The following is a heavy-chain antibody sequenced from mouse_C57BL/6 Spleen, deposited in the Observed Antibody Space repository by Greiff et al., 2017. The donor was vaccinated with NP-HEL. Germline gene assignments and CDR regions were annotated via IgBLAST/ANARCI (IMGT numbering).Heavy chain of an antibody. CDR3: ARAATVVERAMDY. V-gene: IGHV14-3*01. D-gene: IGHD1-1*01. Sequence: VQLQQSVAELVRPGASVKLSCTASGFNIKNNYMHWVKQRPEQGLEWIGRIDPANGNTKYAPKFQGKATITADTSSNTAYLQLSSLTAEDTAIYYCARAATVVERAMDYWGQGTSVTVSS. J-gene: IGHJ4*01. CDR2: IDPANGNT. CDR1: GFNIKNNY.